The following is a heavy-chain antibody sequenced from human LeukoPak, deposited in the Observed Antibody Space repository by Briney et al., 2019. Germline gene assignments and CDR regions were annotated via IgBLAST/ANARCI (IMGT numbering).Heavy chain of an antibody. Sequence: ASVKVSCKASGYTFTGYYMHWVRQAPGQGLEWMGWIDPNSGGTDYAQKFQGRVTMTRDTSISTAYMELTRLTSDDTAVYYCARNRWMDYWGQGTLVTVSS. D-gene: IGHD1-1*01. J-gene: IGHJ4*02. CDR1: GYTFTGYY. CDR3: ARNRWMDY. V-gene: IGHV1-2*02. CDR2: IDPNSGGT.